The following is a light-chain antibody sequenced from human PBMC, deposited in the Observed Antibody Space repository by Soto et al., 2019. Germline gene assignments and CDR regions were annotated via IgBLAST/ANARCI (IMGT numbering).Light chain of an antibody. J-gene: IGKJ1*01. CDR2: SAS. CDR1: QNLGTLY. CDR3: HQRQSWPRT. Sequence: EIVLTQSPGTLSLSPGERGTLSCRASQNLGTLYLAWFQRKSGQAPRLLIYSASRRATGTPDRFSASGTGTDFTLTISDVQPEDFAVYYCHQRQSWPRTFGQGTKVDIK. V-gene: IGKV3-11*01.